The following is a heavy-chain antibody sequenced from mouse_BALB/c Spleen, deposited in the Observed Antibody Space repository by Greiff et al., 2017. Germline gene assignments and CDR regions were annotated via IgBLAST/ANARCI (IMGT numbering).Heavy chain of an antibody. J-gene: IGHJ2*01. CDR1: GFTFNTYA. D-gene: IGHD4-1*01. V-gene: IGHV10-1*02. CDR2: IRSKSNNYAT. Sequence: EVMLVESGGGLVQPKGSLKLSCAASGFTFNTYAMNWVRQAPGKGLEWVARIRSKSNNYATYYADSVKDRFTISRDDSQSMLYLQMNNLKTEDTAMYYCVRGTGTDYWGQGTTLTVSS. CDR3: VRGTGTDY.